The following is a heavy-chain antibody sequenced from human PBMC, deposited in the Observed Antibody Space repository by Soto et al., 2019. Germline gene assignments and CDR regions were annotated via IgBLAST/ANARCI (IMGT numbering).Heavy chain of an antibody. V-gene: IGHV3-21*01. CDR1: GFTFSSYS. D-gene: IGHD3-16*01. CDR2: ISSSSSYI. Sequence: GGSLRLSCAASGFTFSSYSMNWVRQAPGKGLEWVSSISSSSSYIYYADSVKGRFTISRDNAKNSLYLQMNSLRAEDTAVYYCARAGGHLDAFDIWGQGTMVTVSS. J-gene: IGHJ3*02. CDR3: ARAGGHLDAFDI.